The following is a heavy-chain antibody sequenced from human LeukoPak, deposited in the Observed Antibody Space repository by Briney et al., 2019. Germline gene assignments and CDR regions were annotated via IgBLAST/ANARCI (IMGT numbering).Heavy chain of an antibody. J-gene: IGHJ4*02. Sequence: PGRSLRLSCAASGFTFSSYGMHWVRQAPGKGLEWVAVIWYDGSNKYYADSVKGRFTISRDNAKNSLYLQMNSLRAEDTAVYYCARDFTVTTRLFDYWGQGTLVTVSS. CDR3: ARDFTVTTRLFDY. D-gene: IGHD4-17*01. V-gene: IGHV3-33*01. CDR2: IWYDGSNK. CDR1: GFTFSSYG.